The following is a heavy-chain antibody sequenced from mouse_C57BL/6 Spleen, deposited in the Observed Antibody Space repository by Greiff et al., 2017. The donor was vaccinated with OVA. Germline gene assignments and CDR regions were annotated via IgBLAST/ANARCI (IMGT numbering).Heavy chain of an antibody. CDR3: AREGVSTMVTTDPAWFAD. J-gene: IGHJ3*01. Sequence: QVQLQQPGTELVKPGASVKLSCKASGYTFTSYWMHWVKQRPGQGLEWIGNINPSNGGTTYNETFKSKATLTVDKSSSTAYLQRSSLTSEDSAVYYCAREGVSTMVTTDPAWFADWGQGTLVTVSA. CDR1: GYTFTSYW. D-gene: IGHD2-2*01. CDR2: INPSNGGT. V-gene: IGHV1-53*01.